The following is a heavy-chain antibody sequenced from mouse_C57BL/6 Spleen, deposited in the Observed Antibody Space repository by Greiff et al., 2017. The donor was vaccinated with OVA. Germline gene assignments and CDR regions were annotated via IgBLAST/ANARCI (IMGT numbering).Heavy chain of an antibody. CDR3: ARRGTGLYWYFDV. J-gene: IGHJ1*03. Sequence: VQLQQSGAELVKPGASVKISCKASGYAFSSYWMNWVKQRPGKGLEWIGQIYPGDGDTNYNGKFKGKATLTADKSSSTAYMQLSSLTSEDSAVYFCARRGTGLYWYFDVWGTGTTVTVSS. CDR2: IYPGDGDT. D-gene: IGHD4-1*01. V-gene: IGHV1-80*01. CDR1: GYAFSSYW.